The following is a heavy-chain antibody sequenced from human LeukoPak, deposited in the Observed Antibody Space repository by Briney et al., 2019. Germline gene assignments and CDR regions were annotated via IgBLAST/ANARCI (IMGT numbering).Heavy chain of an antibody. D-gene: IGHD1-20*01. CDR3: AREIVITGTSLGGYYGMDV. V-gene: IGHV1-2*02. Sequence: GASVKVSCKASGYTFTSYYMHWVRQAPGQGLEWMGWINPNSGGTNYAQKFQGRVTMTRDTSISTAYMELSRLRSDDTAVYYCAREIVITGTSLGGYYGMDVWGQGTTVTVSS. CDR2: INPNSGGT. CDR1: GYTFTSYY. J-gene: IGHJ6*02.